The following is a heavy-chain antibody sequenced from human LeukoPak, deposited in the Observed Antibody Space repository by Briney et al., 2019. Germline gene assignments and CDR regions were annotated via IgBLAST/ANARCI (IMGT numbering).Heavy chain of an antibody. CDR3: ARHVVGATLARRAFDI. CDR1: GGSISSYY. CDR2: IYHSGST. J-gene: IGHJ3*02. Sequence: SEILSLTCTVSGGSISSYYWSWIRQPPGKGLEWIGSIYHSGSTYYNPSLKSRVTISVDTSKNQFSLKLSSVTAADTAVYYCARHVVGATLARRAFDIWGQGTMVTVSS. V-gene: IGHV4-59*08. D-gene: IGHD1-26*01.